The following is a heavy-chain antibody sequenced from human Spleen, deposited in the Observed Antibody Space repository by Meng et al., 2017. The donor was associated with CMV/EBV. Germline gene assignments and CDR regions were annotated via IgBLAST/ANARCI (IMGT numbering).Heavy chain of an antibody. V-gene: IGHV4-61*01. CDR2: IYYSGST. CDR1: GGSVNSPNYY. J-gene: IGHJ4*02. Sequence: TFSVSGGSVNSPNYYWSWIRQPPGKGLEWIGYIYYSGSTRYNPSLNSRLTISMDKSKNQFSLNLYSLTAADTALYYCAREWAGSSFDYWGQGALVTVSS. D-gene: IGHD6-19*01. CDR3: AREWAGSSFDY.